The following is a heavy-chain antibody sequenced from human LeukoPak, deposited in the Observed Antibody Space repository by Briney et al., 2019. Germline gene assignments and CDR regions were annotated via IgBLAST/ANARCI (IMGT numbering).Heavy chain of an antibody. CDR2: IYHSGST. J-gene: IGHJ4*02. CDR3: ARHLGRDGYNRFDY. CDR1: GGSISSGGYS. D-gene: IGHD5-24*01. V-gene: IGHV4-30-2*01. Sequence: SETLSLTCAVSGGSISSGGYSWSWIRQPPGKGLEWIGYIYHSGSTYYNPSLKSRVTISVDRSKNQFSLKLSSVTAADTAVYYCARHLGRDGYNRFDYWGQGTLVTVSS.